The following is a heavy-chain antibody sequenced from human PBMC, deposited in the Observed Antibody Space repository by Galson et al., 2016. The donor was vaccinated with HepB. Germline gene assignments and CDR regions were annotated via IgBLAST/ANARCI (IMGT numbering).Heavy chain of an antibody. CDR1: GLSLRTSGEG. J-gene: IGHJ4*02. CDR2: VYWNDDK. V-gene: IGHV2-5*01. Sequence: PALVKPTQTLTLTCTFSGLSLRTSGEGVAWIRQPPGKALEWLALVYWNDDKRYSPTLKSRLTITKDTSRNLVVLRMTNMEPVYTATYYCANQSRGYNYGYCRWGQGTLVTVSS. CDR3: ANQSRGYNYGYCR. D-gene: IGHD5-18*01.